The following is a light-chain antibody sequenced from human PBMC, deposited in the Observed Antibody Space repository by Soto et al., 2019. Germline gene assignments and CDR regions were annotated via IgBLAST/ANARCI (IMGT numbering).Light chain of an antibody. Sequence: QSVLTQAPSASGTPGQGVTISCSGSTSNIGSHTVNWYQQLPGTAPKLLIYRNHQRHSGVPDRFSGYSSGSSAARAISGLLCEDEADYYCAEGDDSRNGYVFGTGTQLTV. V-gene: IGLV1-44*01. J-gene: IGLJ6*01. CDR2: RNH. CDR1: TSNIGSHT. CDR3: AEGDDSRNGYV.